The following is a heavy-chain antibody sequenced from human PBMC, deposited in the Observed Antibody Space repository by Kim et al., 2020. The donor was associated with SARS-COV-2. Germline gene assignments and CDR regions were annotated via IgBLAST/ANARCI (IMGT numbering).Heavy chain of an antibody. Sequence: SETLSLTCAVYGGSFSGYYWSWIRQPPGKGLEWIGEINHSGSTNYNPSLKSRVTISVDTSKNQFSLKLSSVTAADTAVYYCARGPTYYGSGSRLGCFDY. CDR3: ARGPTYYGSGSRLGCFDY. V-gene: IGHV4-34*01. D-gene: IGHD3-10*01. CDR1: GGSFSGYY. J-gene: IGHJ4*03. CDR2: INHSGST.